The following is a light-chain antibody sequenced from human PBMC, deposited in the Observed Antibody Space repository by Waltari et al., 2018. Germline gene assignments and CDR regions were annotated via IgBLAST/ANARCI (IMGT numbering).Light chain of an antibody. CDR2: DSS. V-gene: IGKV1-39*01. CDR1: QFINTY. CDR3: QHSCGNPPWT. J-gene: IGKJ1*01. Sequence: DIQMAQSPSSLSASIGDRVTIPCRASQFINTYLNWYQHKPGEAPKLLMYDSSTLQIGVPSRFSGSGSGTDFTLTISSLQPEDIATYYCQHSCGNPPWTFGRGTKV.